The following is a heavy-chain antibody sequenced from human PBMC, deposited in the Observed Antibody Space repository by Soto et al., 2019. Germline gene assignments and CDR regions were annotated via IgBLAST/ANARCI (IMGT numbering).Heavy chain of an antibody. J-gene: IGHJ4*02. CDR2: INPNSGGT. Sequence: ASVKVSCKASGGTFSNLVISWVRQAPGQGLEWMGWINPNSGGTNYAQKFQGRVTMTRETYISTAYMELSRLRSDDTAVYYCYSSIAAAGGFDRFDYCGQGTLVTVSS. D-gene: IGHD6-13*01. V-gene: IGHV1-2*02. CDR3: YSSIAAAGGFDRFDY. CDR1: GGTFSNLV.